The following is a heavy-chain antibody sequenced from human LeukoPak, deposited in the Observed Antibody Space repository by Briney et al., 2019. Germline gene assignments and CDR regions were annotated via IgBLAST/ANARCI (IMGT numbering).Heavy chain of an antibody. D-gene: IGHD6-13*01. V-gene: IGHV3-48*03. CDR1: GFTFSRYE. Sequence: GGSLRLSCAASGFTFSRYEMNWVRQAPGKGLEWVSYISSSGTTKNYADSVKGRFTISRDNAKNSLYLQMNSLRAEDTAVYYCARSKYSSITYYFDYWGQGTLVTVSS. CDR2: ISSSGTTK. J-gene: IGHJ4*02. CDR3: ARSKYSSITYYFDY.